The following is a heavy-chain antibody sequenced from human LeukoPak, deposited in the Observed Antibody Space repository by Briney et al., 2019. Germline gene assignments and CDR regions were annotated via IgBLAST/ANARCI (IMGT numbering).Heavy chain of an antibody. CDR1: GFNFNTKW. CDR3: AAPPSDY. J-gene: IGHJ4*02. V-gene: IGHV3-7*01. Sequence: PGGSLRLSCAASGFNFNTKWMTWVRQAPGKGLEWVANINQDGSEKYSVDSVKGRFTISRDNAKNSLYLEMSGLRAEDSAVYYCAAPPSDYRGQGTLVAVSS. CDR2: INQDGSEK.